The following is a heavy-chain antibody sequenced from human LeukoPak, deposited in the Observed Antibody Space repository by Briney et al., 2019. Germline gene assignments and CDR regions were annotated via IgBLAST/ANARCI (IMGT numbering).Heavy chain of an antibody. CDR1: GFTFSDYY. J-gene: IGHJ4*02. CDR3: ARGSYYYDSRGYAEGFFDY. D-gene: IGHD3-22*01. Sequence: GGSLRLSCAASGFTFSDYYMSWIRQAPGKGLEWVSYISSSGSTIYYADSVKGRFTISRDNAKNSLYLQMNSLRAEDTAVYYCARGSYYYDSRGYAEGFFDYWGQGTLVTVSS. V-gene: IGHV3-11*04. CDR2: ISSSGSTI.